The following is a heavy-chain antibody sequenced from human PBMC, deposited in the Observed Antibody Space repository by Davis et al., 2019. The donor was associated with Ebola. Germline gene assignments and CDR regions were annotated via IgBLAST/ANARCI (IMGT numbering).Heavy chain of an antibody. J-gene: IGHJ5*02. V-gene: IGHV1-46*01. CDR3: AATGGFDP. Sequence: ASVKVSCKASGYTFTSYYMHWVRQAPGQGLEWMGIINPSGGSTNYAQKFQERVTITRDMSTSTAYMELSSLRSEDTAVYYCAATGGFDPWGQGTLVTVSS. CDR1: GYTFTSYY. CDR2: INPSGGST.